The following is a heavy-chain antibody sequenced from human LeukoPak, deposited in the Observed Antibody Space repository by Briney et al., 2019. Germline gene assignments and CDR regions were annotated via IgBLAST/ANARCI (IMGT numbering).Heavy chain of an antibody. CDR1: GFTFSSYS. J-gene: IGHJ3*02. V-gene: IGHV3-21*01. Sequence: GGSLRPSCAASGFTFSSYSMNWVRQAPGKGLEWVSSISSSSYIYYADSVKGRFTISRDNAKNSLYLQMNSLRAEDTAVYYCARDQTQYYYAPFDIWGQGTMVTVSS. D-gene: IGHD3-10*01. CDR2: ISSSSYI. CDR3: ARDQTQYYYAPFDI.